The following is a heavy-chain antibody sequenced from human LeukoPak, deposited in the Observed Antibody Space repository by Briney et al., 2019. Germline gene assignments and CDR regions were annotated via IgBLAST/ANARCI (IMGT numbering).Heavy chain of an antibody. Sequence: GGSLTLSCSASGFTFSSYAMHWLRQAPGKGLEWVSDTSWSSGSKGHADPVKGRFTSSRDNAKNSLYLQMNSLRAEATALYYCAKVQIPYYYDSSGYCPFDYWGQGTLVTVSS. CDR3: AKVQIPYYYDSSGYCPFDY. J-gene: IGHJ4*02. CDR2: TSWSSGSK. V-gene: IGHV3-9*01. CDR1: GFTFSSYA. D-gene: IGHD3-22*01.